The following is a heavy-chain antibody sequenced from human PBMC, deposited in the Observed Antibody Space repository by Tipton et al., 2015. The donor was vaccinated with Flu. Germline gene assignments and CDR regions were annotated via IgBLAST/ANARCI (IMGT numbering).Heavy chain of an antibody. D-gene: IGHD5-12*01. CDR3: ASDPRLSGSEAQDY. J-gene: IGHJ4*02. CDR2: INPNVDST. CDR1: GYTFTSYF. Sequence: QVQLVQSGAEVKKPRASVKVSCKTSGYTFTSYFIQWVRQAPGQGLEWMGIINPNVDSTNYARKFQGRLTITRDTSTSTVYMELSSLRSEDTAVFFCASDPRLSGSEAQDYWGQGTLVTVSS. V-gene: IGHV1-46*01.